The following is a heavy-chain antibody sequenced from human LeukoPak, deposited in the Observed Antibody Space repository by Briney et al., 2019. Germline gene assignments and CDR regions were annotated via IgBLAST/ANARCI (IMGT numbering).Heavy chain of an antibody. Sequence: HGEALKISCKGSGYSFTAHWIAWGRQVPGEGLEWRGIIYPGDSDARYSPSFQGQSTISADKATTTASQHWSSLKASDPAMYLCATRASARGPPPNDFIYDTWGQGTLVTVSS. CDR2: IYPGDSDA. D-gene: IGHD3/OR15-3a*01. J-gene: IGHJ5*02. CDR1: GYSFTAHW. CDR3: ATRASARGPPPNDFIYDT. V-gene: IGHV5-51*01.